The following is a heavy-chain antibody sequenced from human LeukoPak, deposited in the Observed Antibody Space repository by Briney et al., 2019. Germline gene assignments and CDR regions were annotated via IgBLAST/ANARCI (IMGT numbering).Heavy chain of an antibody. CDR3: ARSIAARPKKTVAKYNWFDP. CDR1: GFTFSSYW. CDR2: IKEDGSEK. V-gene: IGHV3-7*01. Sequence: GGSLRLSCAASGFTFSSYWMSWVRQAPGKGPEWVANIKEDGSEKFYLDTVKGRFTISRDNARNSLYLQMNSLRAEDTAVYYCARSIAARPKKTVAKYNWFDPWGQGTLVTVSS. D-gene: IGHD6-6*01. J-gene: IGHJ5*02.